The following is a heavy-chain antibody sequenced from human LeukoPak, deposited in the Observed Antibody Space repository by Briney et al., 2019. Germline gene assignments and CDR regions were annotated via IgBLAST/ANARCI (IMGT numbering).Heavy chain of an antibody. V-gene: IGHV3-48*02. D-gene: IGHD3-10*01. CDR3: ARYGSGTSYITNYFDY. J-gene: IGHJ4*02. Sequence: GGSLRLSCAASGFTFSSYSMNWVRQAPGRGLEWVSYISRDSRTIYYADSVKGRFTISRDNAKNSLYLQMKSLRDEDTAVYYCARYGSGTSYITNYFDYWGQGTLVTVSS. CDR1: GFTFSSYS. CDR2: ISRDSRTI.